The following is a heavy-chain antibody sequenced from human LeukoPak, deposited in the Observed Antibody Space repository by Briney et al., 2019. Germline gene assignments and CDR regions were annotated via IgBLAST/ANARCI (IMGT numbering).Heavy chain of an antibody. J-gene: IGHJ3*01. CDR3: ARLRGSSWPGAFDV. D-gene: IGHD6-13*01. CDR2: IYTSGSS. Sequence: SETLSLTCTVSGGSINNYYWSWIRQPAGKGLEWIGRIYTSGSSYYNPSLKSRVSISVDKSKNQFSLKLNSVTAADTAVYYFARLRGSSWPGAFDVWGQGTPVAVSS. CDR1: GGSINNYY. V-gene: IGHV4-4*07.